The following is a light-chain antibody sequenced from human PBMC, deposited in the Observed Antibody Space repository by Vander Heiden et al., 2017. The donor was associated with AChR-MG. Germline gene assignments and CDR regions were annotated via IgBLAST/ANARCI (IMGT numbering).Light chain of an antibody. CDR1: QSISSN. Sequence: IVMTQTPSALSASPGERATLSCQASQSISSNLAWYQQKPGQAPKLFIYDASTWATGIPARVSGSGSGTDFTLTISSLQSEDFGIYYCQQYDNVPWTFGQGTKVEIK. J-gene: IGKJ1*01. V-gene: IGKV3-15*01. CDR2: DAS. CDR3: QQYDNVPWT.